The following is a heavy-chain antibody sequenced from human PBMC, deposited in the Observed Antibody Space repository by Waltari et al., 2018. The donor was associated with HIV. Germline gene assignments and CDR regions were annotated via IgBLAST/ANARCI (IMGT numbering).Heavy chain of an antibody. CDR1: GWSLSGYH. Sequence: VQVHQWGAGLLKPSETLSLTCAVYGWSLSGYHWNWIRQPPGKGLEWIGEINHSGITNYNPSLKSRVTISIDTSKNQFSLKLTSVTAADTAVYYCAISEAVAALIDYWGQGTLVTVSS. CDR2: INHSGIT. V-gene: IGHV4-34*01. CDR3: AISEAVAALIDY. J-gene: IGHJ4*02. D-gene: IGHD6-13*01.